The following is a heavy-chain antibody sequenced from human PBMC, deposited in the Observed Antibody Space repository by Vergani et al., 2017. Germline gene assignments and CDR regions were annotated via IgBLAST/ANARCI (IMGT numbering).Heavy chain of an antibody. V-gene: IGHV3-66*01. CDR2: IKSDGRT. CDR1: GFRVTTYY. Sequence: EVELLESGGGLAQPGGSLRVSCSASGFRVTTYYMSWVRQAPGKGLEWVSVIKSDGRTSYAESVRGSFTISRDTSRNAVYLQMKILRVEDTGVYYCTRSVSSGTTSYGQYFDVWGHGILVTVSS. J-gene: IGHJ4*01. CDR3: TRSVSSGTTSYGQYFDV. D-gene: IGHD3-22*01.